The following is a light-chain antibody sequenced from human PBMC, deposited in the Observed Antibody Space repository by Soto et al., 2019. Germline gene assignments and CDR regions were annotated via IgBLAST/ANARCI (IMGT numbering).Light chain of an antibody. Sequence: IQLTQSPSSLSASVGDRVTITCRASQGISSYLAWYQQKPGKAPKLLIYAASTLQSGVPSRFXGSGSGTXXXXXXXXXQPEDFAXYYCQQLNSYPLTFGGGTKVEIK. CDR3: QQLNSYPLT. V-gene: IGKV1-9*01. CDR2: AAS. J-gene: IGKJ4*01. CDR1: QGISSY.